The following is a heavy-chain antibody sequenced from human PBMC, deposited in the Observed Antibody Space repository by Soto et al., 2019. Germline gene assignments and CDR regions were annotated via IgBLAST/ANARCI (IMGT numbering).Heavy chain of an antibody. CDR2: ISGSGGTT. CDR1: GFTFSNYA. V-gene: IGHV3-23*01. D-gene: IGHD6-25*01. CDR3: AKFFVETGSNSGWPWSFHY. J-gene: IGHJ4*02. Sequence: EVQLLESGGGLVQPGRSLRLSCAASGFTFSNYAMSWVRQATGQGLDWVSAISGSGGTTYYADSVKGRFTISRDNSKNTLFLQRNSLRAEYAAVYYCAKFFVETGSNSGWPWSFHYWGQGTLVTVSS.